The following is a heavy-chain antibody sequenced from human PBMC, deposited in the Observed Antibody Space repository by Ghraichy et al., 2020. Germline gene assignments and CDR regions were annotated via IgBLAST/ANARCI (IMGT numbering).Heavy chain of an antibody. V-gene: IGHV3-23*01. Sequence: GGSLRLSCAASGFTFSSYAMSWVRQAPGKGLEWVSAISGSGGTTYYADSVKGRFTISRDNSKNTLYLQMNSLRAEDTAVYHCAKSPIFGVVTTYFDYWGQGTLVTVSS. CDR3: AKSPIFGVVTTYFDY. D-gene: IGHD3-3*01. CDR2: ISGSGGTT. J-gene: IGHJ4*02. CDR1: GFTFSSYA.